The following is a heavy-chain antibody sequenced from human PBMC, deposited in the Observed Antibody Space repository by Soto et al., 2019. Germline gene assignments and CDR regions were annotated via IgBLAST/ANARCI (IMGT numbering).Heavy chain of an antibody. CDR1: GFPFSSYA. Sequence: GGSLRLSCAASGFPFSSYAMTWVRQTPGKGLEWVSGISGSGGITYYADSVKGRFTISRDNSNNTLFLKMHSLRADDTAVYYCAKSLSASPNYFFDSWGQGTLVTVSS. V-gene: IGHV3-23*01. D-gene: IGHD1-1*01. CDR3: AKSLSASPNYFFDS. J-gene: IGHJ4*02. CDR2: ISGSGGIT.